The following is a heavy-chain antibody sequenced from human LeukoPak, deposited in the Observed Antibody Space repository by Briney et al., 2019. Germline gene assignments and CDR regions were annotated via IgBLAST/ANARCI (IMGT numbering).Heavy chain of an antibody. V-gene: IGHV1-69*13. D-gene: IGHD3-3*01. CDR2: IIPIFGTA. Sequence: SVKVSCKASGGTFSSYAISWVRQAPGQGLEWMGGIIPIFGTANYAQKFQGRVTITADESTSTAYMELSSLRSEDTAVYYCARDRHYDFWSGYDFDCWGQGTLVTVSS. CDR1: GGTFSSYA. J-gene: IGHJ4*02. CDR3: ARDRHYDFWSGYDFDC.